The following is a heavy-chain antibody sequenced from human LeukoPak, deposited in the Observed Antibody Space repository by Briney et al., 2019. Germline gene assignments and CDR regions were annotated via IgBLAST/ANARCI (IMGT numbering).Heavy chain of an antibody. V-gene: IGHV3-21*01. CDR3: ARGRYGDYKDYFDY. CDR2: ISSSSSYI. D-gene: IGHD4-17*01. Sequence: GGSLRLSCAASGFTFSSYGMSWVRQAPGKGLEWVSSISSSSSYIYYADSVKGRFTISRDNAKNTLYLQMNSLRAEDTAVYYCARGRYGDYKDYFDYWGQGTLVTVSS. J-gene: IGHJ4*02. CDR1: GFTFSSYG.